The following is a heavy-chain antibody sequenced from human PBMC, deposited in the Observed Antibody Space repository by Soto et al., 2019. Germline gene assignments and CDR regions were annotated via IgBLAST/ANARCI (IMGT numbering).Heavy chain of an antibody. CDR2: IYYSGST. J-gene: IGHJ6*02. Sequence: SETLSLTCTVSGGSISSSSYYWGWIRQPPGKGLEWIGSIYYSGSTYYNPSLKSRVTISVDTSKNQFSLKLSSVTAADTAVYYCARLGAIAAAGHYYYGMDVWGQGTTVTVSS. CDR1: GGSISSSSYY. CDR3: ARLGAIAAAGHYYYGMDV. D-gene: IGHD6-13*01. V-gene: IGHV4-39*01.